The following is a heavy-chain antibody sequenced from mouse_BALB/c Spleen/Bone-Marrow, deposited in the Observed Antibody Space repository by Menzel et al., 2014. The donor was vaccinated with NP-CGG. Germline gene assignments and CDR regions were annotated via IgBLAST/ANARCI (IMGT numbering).Heavy chain of an antibody. J-gene: IGHJ4*01. D-gene: IGHD2-10*02. CDR3: AYGNYGYAMDY. CDR1: GYTFTSYT. V-gene: IGHV1-4*01. CDR2: INPSSGYT. Sequence: VQLVESWAELARPGASVKMSCKASGYTFTSYTMHWVKQRPGQGLEWIGYINPSSGYTNYNQKFKDKATLTADKSSSTAYMQLSSLTSEDSAVYYCAYGNYGYAMDYWGQGTSVTVSS.